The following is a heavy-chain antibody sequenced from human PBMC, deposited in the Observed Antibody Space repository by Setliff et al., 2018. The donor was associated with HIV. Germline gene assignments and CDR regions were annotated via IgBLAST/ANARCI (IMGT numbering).Heavy chain of an antibody. D-gene: IGHD3-10*02. CDR3: ARGQDGHSVLFDY. J-gene: IGHJ4*02. V-gene: IGHV4-38-2*01. CDR2: IFNSGIT. Sequence: PSETLSLTCAVSGYYISGGYYWCWIRQSPGKGLEWIGCIFNSGITNYNPSLESRVTISVDTSKNQFSLKVSSVTAADTAVYFCARGQDGHSVLFDYWGQGALVTVSS. CDR1: GYYISGGYY.